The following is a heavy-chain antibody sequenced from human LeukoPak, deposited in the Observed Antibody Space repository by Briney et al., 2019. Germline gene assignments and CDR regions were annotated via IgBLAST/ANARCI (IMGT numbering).Heavy chain of an antibody. Sequence: PGGSLRLSCAASGFTFSSYGMHWVRQAPGKGLEWVAFIRYDGSNKYYADSVKGRFTISRDNSKNTLYLQMNSLRAEGTAVYYCAKDHASHLDYWGQGTLVTVSS. CDR3: AKDHASHLDY. V-gene: IGHV3-30*02. CDR1: GFTFSSYG. CDR2: IRYDGSNK. J-gene: IGHJ4*02.